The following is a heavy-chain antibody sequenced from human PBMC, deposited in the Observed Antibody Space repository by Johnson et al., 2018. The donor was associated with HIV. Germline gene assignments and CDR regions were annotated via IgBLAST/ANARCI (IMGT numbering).Heavy chain of an antibody. J-gene: IGHJ3*02. CDR1: GFTVSSNY. CDR2: IYSGGNT. D-gene: IGHD5-24*01. V-gene: IGHV3-66*01. CDR3: ARGMARIAFDI. Sequence: VQLVESGGGVVQPGRSLRLSCAASGFTVSSNYMSWVRQAPGKGLEWVSVIYSGGNTYYADSVKGRFAISRDNSKNTLYLQMNSLRAEDTAVYYCARGMARIAFDIWGQGTMVTVSS.